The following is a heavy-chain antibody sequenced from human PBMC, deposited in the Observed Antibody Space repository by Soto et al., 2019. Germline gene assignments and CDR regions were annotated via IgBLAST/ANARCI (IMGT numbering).Heavy chain of an antibody. D-gene: IGHD3-10*01. CDR2: INAGNGNT. V-gene: IGHV1-3*01. CDR1: GYTFTSYA. CDR3: ARDRLLWFGEASHFMDV. J-gene: IGHJ6*03. Sequence: ASVKVSCKASGYTFTSYAMHWVRQAPGQRLEWMGWINAGNGNTKYSQKFQGRVTITRDTSASTAYMELSSLRSEDTAVYYCARDRLLWFGEASHFMDVWGKGTT.